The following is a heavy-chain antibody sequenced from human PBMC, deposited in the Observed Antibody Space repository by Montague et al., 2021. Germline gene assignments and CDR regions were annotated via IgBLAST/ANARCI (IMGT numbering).Heavy chain of an antibody. CDR1: GASINSSPYY. V-gene: IGHV4-39*01. J-gene: IGHJ5*02. Sequence: SETLSLTCTVSGASINSSPYYWGWIRPPPGKGLEWIGSIYYSANTYYNPSLKSRISISVDTNKNQFSLRLKSVTAADTAVYHCARVDCDGDCYTFDPWGQGTLVTVSS. CDR2: IYYSANT. CDR3: ARVDCDGDCYTFDP. D-gene: IGHD2-21*02.